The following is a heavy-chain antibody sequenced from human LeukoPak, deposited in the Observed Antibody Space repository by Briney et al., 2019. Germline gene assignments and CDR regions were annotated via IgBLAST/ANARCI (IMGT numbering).Heavy chain of an antibody. J-gene: IGHJ5*02. CDR1: GGSISSGGYS. CDR3: ARAPYDILTGSWFDP. V-gene: IGHV4-30-2*01. Sequence: SETLSLTCAVSGGSISSGGYSWSWIRRPPGKGLEWIGYIYHSGSTYYNPSLKSRVTISVDRSKNQFSLKLSSVTAADTAVYYCARAPYDILTGSWFDPWGQGTLVTVSS. CDR2: IYHSGST. D-gene: IGHD3-9*01.